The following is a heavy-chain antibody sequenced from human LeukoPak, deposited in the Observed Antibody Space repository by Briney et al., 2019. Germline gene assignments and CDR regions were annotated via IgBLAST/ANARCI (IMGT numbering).Heavy chain of an antibody. CDR2: IWSDGSNK. CDR1: GFTFSSYG. Sequence: GKSLRLSCTASGFTFSSYGMHWVRQAPGKGLEWVAVIWSDGSNKYYADSVKGRFTISRDNSKNTLYLQMNSLRAEDTAVYYCAKVGDHIVVVVANPLYFDYWGQGTLVTVSS. D-gene: IGHD2-15*01. V-gene: IGHV3-33*06. J-gene: IGHJ4*02. CDR3: AKVGDHIVVVVANPLYFDY.